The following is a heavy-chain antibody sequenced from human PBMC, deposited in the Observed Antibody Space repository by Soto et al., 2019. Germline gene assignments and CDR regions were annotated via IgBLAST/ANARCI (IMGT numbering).Heavy chain of an antibody. J-gene: IGHJ4*02. CDR3: ARDLTGLVLDY. V-gene: IGHV3-74*01. D-gene: IGHD7-27*01. CDR1: GFTFSSYW. CDR2: MNADGSSA. Sequence: EVQLVESGGGLVKPGGSLRLSCAASGFTFSSYWMHWVRQAPGKELVWVSRMNADGSSASYADAVKGRFSISRDNAKNTLYLQMISLRAEDTAVYYWARDLTGLVLDYWGQGTLVTVSS.